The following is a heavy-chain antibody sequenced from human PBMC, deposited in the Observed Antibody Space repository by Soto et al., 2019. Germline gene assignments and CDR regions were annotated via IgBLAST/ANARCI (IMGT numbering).Heavy chain of an antibody. D-gene: IGHD3-3*01. Sequence: SETRSLTCTVSDGSISSGGYYWSWIRKPPGKGLEWLGYISYSGSTYYNPSLKRRVTISVDTSKHQFSLKLSSVTPADTAVDYCSRVNYDFWSGYSRGRFDPWGQGTLVTVSS. CDR2: ISYSGST. CDR1: DGSISSGGYY. V-gene: IGHV4-30-4*01. CDR3: SRVNYDFWSGYSRGRFDP. J-gene: IGHJ5*02.